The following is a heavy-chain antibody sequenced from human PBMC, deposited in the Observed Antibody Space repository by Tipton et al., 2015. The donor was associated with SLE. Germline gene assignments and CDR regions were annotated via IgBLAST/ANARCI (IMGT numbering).Heavy chain of an antibody. CDR1: GFTVSTNY. J-gene: IGHJ4*02. CDR3: ARAAAYSSGSYYVVY. CDR2: ISSSTTYI. D-gene: IGHD1-26*01. V-gene: IGHV3-21*01. Sequence: GSLRLSCAASGFTVSTNYMSWVRQAPGKGLEWVSAISSSTTYIYYADSVKGRFTISRDNAKNSLYLQMNSLRAEDTAVYYCARAAAYSSGSYYVVYWGQGTLVTVSS.